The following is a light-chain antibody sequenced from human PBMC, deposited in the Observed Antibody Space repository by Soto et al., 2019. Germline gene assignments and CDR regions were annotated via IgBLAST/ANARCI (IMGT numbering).Light chain of an antibody. CDR2: DVS. V-gene: IGLV2-11*01. CDR1: ISDVGGYNY. Sequence: QSALTQPRSVSGSPGQSVTISCTGTISDVGGYNYVSWYQQHPGKAPKLMIYDVSKRPSGVPDRFSGSKSGNTASLTISGLQAEDEADYYCCSYAGSYGVFGGGTKLTVL. CDR3: CSYAGSYGV. J-gene: IGLJ2*01.